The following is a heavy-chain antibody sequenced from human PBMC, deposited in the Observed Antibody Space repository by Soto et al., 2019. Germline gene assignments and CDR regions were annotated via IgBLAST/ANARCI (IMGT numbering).Heavy chain of an antibody. Sequence: SVKVSCKVSGYILTELSMHWVRQAPGKGLEWMGGFDPEDAETIYPQKFQGRVTMTEDTSTNTAYLELGSLRYEDTAVYYCASSYSRSSVLGSFDSWGQGTLVTVSS. D-gene: IGHD6-6*01. CDR2: FDPEDAET. CDR1: GYILTELS. J-gene: IGHJ5*01. CDR3: ASSYSRSSVLGSFDS. V-gene: IGHV1-24*01.